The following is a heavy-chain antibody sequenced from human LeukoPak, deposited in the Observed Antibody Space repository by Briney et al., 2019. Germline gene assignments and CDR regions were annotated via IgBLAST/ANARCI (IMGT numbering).Heavy chain of an antibody. J-gene: IGHJ4*02. CDR3: ARDLGGYDSSGYDY. V-gene: IGHV1-8*01. Sequence: ASVKVSYKASGYTFTSYDINWVRQATGQGLEWMEWMNPNSGNTGYAQKFQGRVTMTRNTSISTAYMELSSLRSEDTAVYYCARDLGGYDSSGYDYWGQGTLVTVSS. CDR1: GYTFTSYD. D-gene: IGHD3-22*01. CDR2: MNPNSGNT.